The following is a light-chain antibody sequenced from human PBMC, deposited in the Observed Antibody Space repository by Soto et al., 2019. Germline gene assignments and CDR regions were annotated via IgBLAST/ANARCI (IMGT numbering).Light chain of an antibody. J-gene: IGLJ2*01. CDR2: GVS. Sequence: QSALTQPASVSGSPGQSITISCIGTSSDVGGYNYVSWYQQHTGKAPKLMIYGVSNRVSGVSDRFSASKSGNTASLTISGLQADDEADYYCSSYRNINTVIFGGGTQLTVL. V-gene: IGLV2-14*01. CDR3: SSYRNINTVI. CDR1: SSDVGGYNY.